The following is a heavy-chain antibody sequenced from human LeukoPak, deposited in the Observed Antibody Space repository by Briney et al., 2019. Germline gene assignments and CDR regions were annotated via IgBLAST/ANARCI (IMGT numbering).Heavy chain of an antibody. J-gene: IGHJ5*02. CDR1: GLTFNSYW. V-gene: IGHV3-74*03. CDR2: INGDASNT. D-gene: IGHD2-2*01. CDR3: ARAMPHDNWFDP. Sequence: HGGSLRLSCAASGLTFNSYWMHWVRQVAGKGLVWVARINGDASNTTYADSVKGRFTISRDNAKNTLYLQMNSLRVDDTAVYYCARAMPHDNWFDPWGQGSLVTVSS.